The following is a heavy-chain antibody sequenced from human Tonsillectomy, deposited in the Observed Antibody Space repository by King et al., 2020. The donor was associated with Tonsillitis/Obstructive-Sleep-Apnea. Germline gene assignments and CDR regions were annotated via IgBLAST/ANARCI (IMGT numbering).Heavy chain of an antibody. J-gene: IGHJ4*02. CDR2: IWYDGSNK. CDR3: AGGRGIVATVLDY. V-gene: IGHV3-33*01. CDR1: GFTFSSYG. D-gene: IGHD5-12*01. Sequence: VQLVESGGGVVQPGRSLRLSCAASGFTFSSYGMHWVRQAPGKGLEWVAVIWYDGSNKYYADSGKGRFTISRDNSKNTLYLQMNSLRAEDTAVYYCAGGRGIVATVLDYWGQGTLVTVSS.